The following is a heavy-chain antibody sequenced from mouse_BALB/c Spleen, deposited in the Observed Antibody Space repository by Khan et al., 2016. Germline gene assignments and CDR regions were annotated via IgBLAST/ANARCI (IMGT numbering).Heavy chain of an antibody. Sequence: VQLQQSGAELVRPGALVKLSCKASGFNIKDYYMHWVKQRPEQGLEWIGWIDPENGNTIYDPKFQGKASITADTSSNPADLQLSSLTSEDTAVYYCALDGSWFAYWGQGTLVTVSA. CDR1: GFNIKDYY. J-gene: IGHJ3*01. CDR2: IDPENGNT. V-gene: IGHV14-1*02. CDR3: ALDGSWFAY. D-gene: IGHD2-3*01.